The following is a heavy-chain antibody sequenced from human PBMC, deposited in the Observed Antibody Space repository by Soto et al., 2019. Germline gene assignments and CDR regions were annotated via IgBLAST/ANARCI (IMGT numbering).Heavy chain of an antibody. CDR1: GGTFSSYA. CDR2: IIPIFGTA. CDR3: ARDRNCSSTSCYGSPGWFDP. D-gene: IGHD2-2*01. J-gene: IGHJ5*02. Sequence: GASVKVSCKASGGTFSSYAISWVRQAPGQGLEWMGGIIPIFGTANYAQKFQGRVTITADESTSTAYMELSSLRSEDTAVYYCARDRNCSSTSCYGSPGWFDPWGQGTLVTVSS. V-gene: IGHV1-69*13.